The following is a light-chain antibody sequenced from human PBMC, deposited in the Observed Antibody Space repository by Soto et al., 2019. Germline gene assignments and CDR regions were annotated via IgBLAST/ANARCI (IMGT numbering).Light chain of an antibody. J-gene: IGLJ3*02. Sequence: QSLLTQPPSVSGAPGQRVTISCAGTSSNIGAGYDVHWYQQVPGTAPKLLIYTNSNRPSGVPDRFSGSKSGTSASLAITGLQAADEADYYCQSYDSSLSALVFGGGTKLTVL. CDR1: SSNIGAGYD. CDR2: TNS. V-gene: IGLV1-40*01. CDR3: QSYDSSLSALV.